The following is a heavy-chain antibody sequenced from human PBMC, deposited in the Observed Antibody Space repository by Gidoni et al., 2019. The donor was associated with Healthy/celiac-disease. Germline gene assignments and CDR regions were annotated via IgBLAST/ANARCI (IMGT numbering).Heavy chain of an antibody. CDR1: GGSISSSNW. V-gene: IGHV4-4*02. J-gene: IGHJ5*02. D-gene: IGHD4-17*01. CDR2: IYHSGST. CDR3: ARENRKPFTVARGTRWFDP. Sequence: QVQLQESGPGLVKPSGTLSLTCAVSGGSISSSNWWSWVRQPPGKGLEWIGEIYHSGSTNYNPSLKSRVTISVDKSKNQFSLKLSSVTAADTAVYYCARENRKPFTVARGTRWFDPWGQGTLVTVSS.